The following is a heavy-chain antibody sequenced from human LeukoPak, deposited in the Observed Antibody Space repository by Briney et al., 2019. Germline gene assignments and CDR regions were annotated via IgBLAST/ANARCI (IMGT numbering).Heavy chain of an antibody. J-gene: IGHJ6*02. V-gene: IGHV3-48*03. CDR3: VRDGSGSYYNGHYYGMDV. D-gene: IGHD3-10*01. CDR1: GFTFSNHE. Sequence: PGGSLRLSCAASGFTFSNHEMNWVRQAPGKGLEWVSYISSTGSTIYYADSVKGRFTISRDNAKNSLYLQMNSLRAEDTAVYYCVRDGSGSYYNGHYYGMDVWGQGTTVTVSS. CDR2: ISSTGSTI.